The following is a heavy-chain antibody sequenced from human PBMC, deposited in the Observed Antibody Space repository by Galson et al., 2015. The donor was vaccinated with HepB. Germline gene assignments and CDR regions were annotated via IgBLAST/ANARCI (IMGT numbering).Heavy chain of an antibody. CDR2: INPDGSRT. Sequence: SLRLSCAASGFTFSRSWMHWVRQSPGKGLVWVSRINPDGSRTSHADSVKGRVTISRDNDRNTLHLQLDSPTDEDTALYFCVSTDWGAPYFWGQGTLVTVSS. J-gene: IGHJ4*02. CDR3: VSTDWGAPYF. CDR1: GFTFSRSW. V-gene: IGHV3-74*01. D-gene: IGHD2/OR15-2a*01.